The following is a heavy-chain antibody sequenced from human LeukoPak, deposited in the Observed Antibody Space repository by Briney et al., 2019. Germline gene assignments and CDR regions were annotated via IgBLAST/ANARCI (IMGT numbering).Heavy chain of an antibody. V-gene: IGHV4-59*12. D-gene: IGHD2-2*01. CDR1: GASIHDDH. CDR3: GRNFEASSTWYIQY. CDR2: VYYRGSA. J-gene: IGHJ1*01. Sequence: SETLSLTCTVSGASIHDDHFTWIRQPPGRGLEWIGFVYYRGSAKYNPSLESRVTISVDTSKKQISLILKSVTAADTAVYYCGRNFEASSTWYIQYWGQGSLVTVSS.